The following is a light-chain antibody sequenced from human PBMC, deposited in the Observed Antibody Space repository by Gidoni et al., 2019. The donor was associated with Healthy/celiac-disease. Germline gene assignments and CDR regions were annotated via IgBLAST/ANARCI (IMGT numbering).Light chain of an antibody. Sequence: DIVMTQSPLSLPVTPGEPASISCRSSQSLLHSNGYNYLDWYLQKRGQSQQLLIYLGSNRASGVPDRFSGSGSGTDFTLKIGRVEAEDVGVYYCMQALQTPFTFGPGTKVDIK. V-gene: IGKV2-28*01. CDR1: QSLLHSNGYNY. CDR2: LGS. CDR3: MQALQTPFT. J-gene: IGKJ3*01.